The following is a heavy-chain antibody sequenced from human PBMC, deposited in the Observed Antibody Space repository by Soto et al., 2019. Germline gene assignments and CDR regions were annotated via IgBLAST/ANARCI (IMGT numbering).Heavy chain of an antibody. D-gene: IGHD3-22*01. CDR1: GGSISSGGYY. CDR2: IYYSGST. CDR3: ARGTYYYDSSGYYTDTPFDY. Sequence: PSETLSLTCTVSGGSISSGGYYWSWIRQHPGKGLEWIGYIYYSGSTYYNPSLKSRVTISVDTSKKQFSLKLSSVTAADTAVYYCARGTYYYDSSGYYTDTPFDYWGQGTLVTVSS. V-gene: IGHV4-31*03. J-gene: IGHJ4*02.